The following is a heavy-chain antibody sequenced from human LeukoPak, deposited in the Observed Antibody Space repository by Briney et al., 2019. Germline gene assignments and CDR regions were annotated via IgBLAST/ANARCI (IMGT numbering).Heavy chain of an antibody. D-gene: IGHD3/OR15-3a*01. J-gene: IGHJ5*02. V-gene: IGHV2-5*01. Sequence: SGPTLVNPTQTLTLTCTFSGFSLSTNTVGVGWIRQPPGKALEWLALIYWNDDKRYSPSLKSRLTITRDTSKKNQVVLTMTNMDPVDTATYYCAHTRETDFRFSYWFDPWGQGTLVTVSS. CDR1: GFSLSTNTVG. CDR3: AHTRETDFRFSYWFDP. CDR2: IYWNDDK.